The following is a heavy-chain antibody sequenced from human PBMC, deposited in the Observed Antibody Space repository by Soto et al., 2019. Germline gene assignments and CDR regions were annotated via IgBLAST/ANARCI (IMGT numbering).Heavy chain of an antibody. CDR2: IPYDGSEK. Sequence: QVQLVESGGGVVQPGTSVRLSCAASGFTFSTYGMHWLRQPTGEGLEWLAVIPYDGSEKYYADSVKGRITISRDNSKNTPFLEMKSLRPEDTAVYYCAKEFGTGVYSFAAFDDWGQGTLLTVSS. J-gene: IGHJ3*01. CDR1: GFTFSTYG. V-gene: IGHV3-30*18. CDR3: AKEFGTGVYSFAAFDD. D-gene: IGHD5-18*01.